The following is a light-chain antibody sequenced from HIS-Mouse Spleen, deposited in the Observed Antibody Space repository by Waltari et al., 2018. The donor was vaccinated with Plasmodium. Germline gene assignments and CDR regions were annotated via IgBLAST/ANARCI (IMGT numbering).Light chain of an antibody. J-gene: IGLJ3*02. CDR3: QSYDSSLSGWV. CDR1: SSNIGAGYD. Sequence: QSVLTQPPSVSGAPGQRVTISCTGSSSNIGAGYDVHWYQQLPGTAPKLLIYGNSKRPSGVPARFSGSKSGTSASLAITGLRAEDEADYYCQSYDSSLSGWVFGGGTKLTVL. CDR2: GNS. V-gene: IGLV1-40*01.